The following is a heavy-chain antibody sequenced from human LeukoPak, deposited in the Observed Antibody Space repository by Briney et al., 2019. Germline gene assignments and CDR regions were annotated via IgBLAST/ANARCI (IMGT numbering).Heavy chain of an antibody. CDR2: IRYDGSNK. J-gene: IGHJ5*02. V-gene: IGHV3-30*02. CDR1: GFTFSIYG. D-gene: IGHD3-10*01. Sequence: GGSLRLSCAASGFTFSIYGMHWVRQAPGKGLEWVAFIRYDGSNKYYADSVKGRFSISRDNSKNTLYLQMNRLRADDTAVYYCARDRSQEFDPWGQGTLVTVSS. CDR3: ARDRSQEFDP.